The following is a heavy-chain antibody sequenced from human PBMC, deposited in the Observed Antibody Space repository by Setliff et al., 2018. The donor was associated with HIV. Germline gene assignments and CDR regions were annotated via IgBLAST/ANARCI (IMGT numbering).Heavy chain of an antibody. Sequence: GGSLRLSCATSGFNFVNAWMSWVRQAPGKGLECLARINTRADGGAADSAEPVKGRFTISRDDSKKTLYLQMNNLKTEDTGVYYCAAPRSNLYDSTIDDRGQGTQVTASS. J-gene: IGHJ4*02. CDR3: AAPRSNLYDSTIDD. CDR1: GFNFVNAW. D-gene: IGHD3-16*02. V-gene: IGHV3-15*01. CDR2: INTRADGGAA.